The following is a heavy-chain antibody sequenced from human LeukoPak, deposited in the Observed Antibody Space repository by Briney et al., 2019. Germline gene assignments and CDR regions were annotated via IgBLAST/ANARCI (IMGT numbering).Heavy chain of an antibody. V-gene: IGHV3-23*01. CDR1: GFTFSSYA. J-gene: IGHJ4*02. CDR3: TKGGDIVVVVAATPTPFDY. CDR2: ISGSGGST. Sequence: GGSLRLSCAASGFTFSSYAMSWFRQAPGKGLEWVSAISGSGGSTYYADSVKGRFTISRDNSKNTLYLQMNSLRAEDTAVYYCTKGGDIVVVVAATPTPFDYWGQGTLVTVSS. D-gene: IGHD2-15*01.